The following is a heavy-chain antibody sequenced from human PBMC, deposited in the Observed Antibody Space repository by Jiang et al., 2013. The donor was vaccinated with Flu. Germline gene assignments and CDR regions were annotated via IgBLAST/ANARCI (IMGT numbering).Heavy chain of an antibody. CDR3: ARDAGYSTGWYPGN. J-gene: IGHJ4*02. D-gene: IGHD6-19*01. Sequence: GRSLRLSCAASGFTFSTHAMHWVRQAPGKGLEWVAVISYDESAKYYADSVKGRFTISRDISKNTLYLQMNSLRSEDTALYYCARDAGYSTGWYPGNWGQGTLVTASS. CDR1: GFTFSTHA. CDR2: ISYDESAK. V-gene: IGHV3-30*04.